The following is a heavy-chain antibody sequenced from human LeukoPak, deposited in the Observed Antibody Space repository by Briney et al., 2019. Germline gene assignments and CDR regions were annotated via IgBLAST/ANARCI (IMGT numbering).Heavy chain of an antibody. V-gene: IGHV4-59*01. CDR3: AKGGPEASTGLSWFDP. CDR1: GGSINNYY. J-gene: IGHJ5*02. CDR2: SYYSGNA. D-gene: IGHD5/OR15-5a*01. Sequence: SETLSLTCTVSGGSINNYYWYWMRQPPGKGLELIAYSYYSGNANYNPSLESRVTISVDTSMNQFSLKLTSVTAADTAVYYCAKGGPEASTGLSWFDPWGQGTLVTVSS.